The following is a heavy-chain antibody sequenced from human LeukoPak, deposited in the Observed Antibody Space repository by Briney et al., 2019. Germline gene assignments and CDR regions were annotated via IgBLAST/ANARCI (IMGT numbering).Heavy chain of an antibody. D-gene: IGHD2-2*01. V-gene: IGHV1-69*05. J-gene: IGHJ4*02. CDR2: IIPIFGTA. CDR3: ASGQEPAAIPGGYFDY. CDR1: GGTFSSYA. Sequence: ASVKVSCKASGGTFSSYAISWVRQAPGQGLEWMGGIIPIFGTANYAQKFQGRVTITTDESTSTAYMELSSLRSEDTAVYYCASGQEPAAIPGGYFDYWGQGTLVTVSS.